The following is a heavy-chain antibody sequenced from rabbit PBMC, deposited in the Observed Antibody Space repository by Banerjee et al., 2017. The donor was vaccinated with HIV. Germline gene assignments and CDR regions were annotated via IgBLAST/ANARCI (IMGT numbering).Heavy chain of an antibody. J-gene: IGHJ3*01. Sequence: QSLEESGGDLVKPGASLTLTCKASGIDFSSNAMSWVRQAPGKGLEWIGCMDNGDGSTYYASWAKGRFTISKTSSTTVTLQMTSLTAADTATYFCARDLAGVIGWNFGLWGQGTLVTVS. V-gene: IGHV1S40*01. CDR3: ARDLAGVIGWNFGL. CDR2: MDNGDGST. D-gene: IGHD4-1*01. CDR1: GIDFSSNA.